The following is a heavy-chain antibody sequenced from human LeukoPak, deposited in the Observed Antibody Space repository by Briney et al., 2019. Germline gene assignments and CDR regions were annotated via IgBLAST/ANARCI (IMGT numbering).Heavy chain of an antibody. CDR1: GYTFTSYY. V-gene: IGHV1-46*01. CDR2: INPSGGST. D-gene: IGHD3-10*01. Sequence: ASVKVSCKASGYTFTSYYMHWVRQAPGQGLEWMGIINPSGGSTSYAQKFQGRVTMTRDTSTSTVYMELSSLRSEDTAVYYCARGEVYYYGSGSYYKPNYYMDVWGKGTTVTISS. J-gene: IGHJ6*03. CDR3: ARGEVYYYGSGSYYKPNYYMDV.